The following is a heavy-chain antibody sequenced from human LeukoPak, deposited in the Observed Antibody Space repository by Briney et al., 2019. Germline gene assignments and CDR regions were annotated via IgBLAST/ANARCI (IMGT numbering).Heavy chain of an antibody. D-gene: IGHD4-17*01. CDR3: AKDTYGDYGADY. V-gene: IGHV3-23*01. CDR2: ISGSGGSR. J-gene: IGHJ4*02. CDR1: GFTSSSSA. Sequence: GGSLRLSCAASGFTSSSSAMSWVRQAPGKGLEWVAAISGSGGSRYYADSVKGRFTISRDNSKNTLYLQMNSLRAEDTAVYYCAKDTYGDYGADYWGQGTLVTVSS.